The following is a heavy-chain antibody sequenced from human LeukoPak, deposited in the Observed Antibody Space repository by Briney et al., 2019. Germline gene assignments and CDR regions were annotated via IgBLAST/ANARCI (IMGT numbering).Heavy chain of an antibody. Sequence: PGGSLRLACAASGFTFSSYAMHWVRQAPGKGLEWVAVISYGGSNKYYADSVKGRFTISRDNSKNTLYLQTNSLRAEDTAVYYCASSNQKLLWFGELSYWGQGTLVTVSS. CDR3: ASSNQKLLWFGELSY. J-gene: IGHJ4*02. V-gene: IGHV3-30-3*01. D-gene: IGHD3-10*01. CDR1: GFTFSSYA. CDR2: ISYGGSNK.